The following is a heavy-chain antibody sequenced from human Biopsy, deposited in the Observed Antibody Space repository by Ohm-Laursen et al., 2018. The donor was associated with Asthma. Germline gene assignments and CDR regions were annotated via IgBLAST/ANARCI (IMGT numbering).Heavy chain of an antibody. V-gene: IGHV1-3*04. CDR1: GYNLISFA. CDR3: ARTYYDFLTGQVKDVFGV. J-gene: IGHJ3*01. CDR2: VNTGNGDT. D-gene: IGHD3-9*01. Sequence: ASVKGSCKTSGYNLISFAIHWVRQAPGQRLEWMGWVNTGNGDTKYSQKFQGRVTITRDTSASTAYMELRSLRSEDTATYYCARTYYDFLTGQVKDVFGVWGQGTMVTVSS.